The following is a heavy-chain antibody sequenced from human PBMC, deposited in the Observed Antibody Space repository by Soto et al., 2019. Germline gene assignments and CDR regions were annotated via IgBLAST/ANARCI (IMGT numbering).Heavy chain of an antibody. CDR3: AKVVYDSSGYYPYS. CDR2: ISYDGSNK. D-gene: IGHD3-22*01. Sequence: GGSLRLSCAASGFTFSSYGMHWVRQAPGKGLEWVAVISYDGSNKYYADSVKGRFTISRDNSKNTLYLQMNSLRAEDTAVYYCAKVVYDSSGYYPYSWGQGTLVTVSS. J-gene: IGHJ4*02. V-gene: IGHV3-30*18. CDR1: GFTFSSYG.